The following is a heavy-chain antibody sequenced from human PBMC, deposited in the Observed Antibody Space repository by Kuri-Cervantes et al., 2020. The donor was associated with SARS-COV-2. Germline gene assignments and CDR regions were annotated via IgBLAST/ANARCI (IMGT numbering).Heavy chain of an antibody. D-gene: IGHD6-13*01. J-gene: IGHJ4*02. CDR3: SRRGGSSRNFDY. CDR1: GYSFTSYW. Sequence: GGSLRLSCKGSGYSFTSYWIGRVRQMPGKGLEWMGIIYPGDSDTRYSPSFQGQVTISADKSISTAYLQWSSLKASDTAMYYCSRRGGSSRNFDYWGQGTLVTVSS. CDR2: IYPGDSDT. V-gene: IGHV5-51*01.